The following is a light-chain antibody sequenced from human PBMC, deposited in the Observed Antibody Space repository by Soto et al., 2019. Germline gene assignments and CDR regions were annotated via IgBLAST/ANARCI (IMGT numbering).Light chain of an antibody. V-gene: IGLV2-14*01. CDR2: DVT. CDR1: SSDVGHYNY. CDR3: SSYTTNSILI. Sequence: QSALTQPASVSGSPGQSITISCTGTSSDVGHYNYVSWYQQHPDKAPKLMIYDVTNRPSGVSNRFSGYKSGNTASLTISGLQAEDEADYFCSSYTTNSILIFGGGTKVTVL. J-gene: IGLJ2*01.